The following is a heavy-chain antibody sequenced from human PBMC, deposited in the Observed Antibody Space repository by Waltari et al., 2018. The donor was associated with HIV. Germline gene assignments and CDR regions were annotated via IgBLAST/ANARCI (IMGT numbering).Heavy chain of an antibody. D-gene: IGHD4-17*01. CDR3: ARDNGDYLDAFDI. CDR2: IYSGGST. Sequence: EVQLVESGGGLIQPGGSLRLSCAASGFTVSSDYISWVRQAPGKGLEWVSVIYSGGSTYYADSVKGRFTISRDNSKNTLYLQMNSLRAEDTAVYYCARDNGDYLDAFDIWGQGTMVTVSS. V-gene: IGHV3-53*01. CDR1: GFTVSSDY. J-gene: IGHJ3*02.